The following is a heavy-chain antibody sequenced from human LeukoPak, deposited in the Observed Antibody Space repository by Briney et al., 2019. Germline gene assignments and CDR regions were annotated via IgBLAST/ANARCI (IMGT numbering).Heavy chain of an antibody. D-gene: IGHD2-2*01. Sequence: ASVKVSCKASGYTFTGYYMHWVRQAPGQRLEWMGWINPNSGGTNYAQKFQGRVTMTRDTSISTAYMELSRLRSDDTAVYYCARLVVPAAMSFDYWGQGTLVTVSS. V-gene: IGHV1-2*02. CDR2: INPNSGGT. CDR1: GYTFTGYY. J-gene: IGHJ4*02. CDR3: ARLVVPAAMSFDY.